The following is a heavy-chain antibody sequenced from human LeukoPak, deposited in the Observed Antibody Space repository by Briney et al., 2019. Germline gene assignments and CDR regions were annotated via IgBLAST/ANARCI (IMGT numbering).Heavy chain of an antibody. Sequence: ASLKVSCKASGYTFTSYDINRVRQATGQRLEWMGWMNPNSGNTGYAQKFQGRVTMTRNTSISTAYMELSSLRSEDTAVYYCARGPIVGATRNYYYYYMDVWGKGTTVTVSS. CDR3: ARGPIVGATRNYYYYYMDV. CDR1: GYTFTSYD. D-gene: IGHD1-26*01. CDR2: MNPNSGNT. J-gene: IGHJ6*03. V-gene: IGHV1-8*01.